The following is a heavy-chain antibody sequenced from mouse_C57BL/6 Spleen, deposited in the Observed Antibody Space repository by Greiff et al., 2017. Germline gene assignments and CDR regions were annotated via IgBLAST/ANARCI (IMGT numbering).Heavy chain of an antibody. CDR2: ISNGGGST. V-gene: IGHV5-12*01. CDR1: GFTFSDYY. J-gene: IGHJ4*01. CDR3: ARPLPSYAMYY. Sequence: EVMLVESGGGLVQPGGSLKLSCAASGFTFSDYYMYWVRQTPEKRLEWVAYISNGGGSTYYPDTVKGRFTISRDNAKNTLYLQMSRLKSEDTAMYYCARPLPSYAMYYWGQGTSVTVSS.